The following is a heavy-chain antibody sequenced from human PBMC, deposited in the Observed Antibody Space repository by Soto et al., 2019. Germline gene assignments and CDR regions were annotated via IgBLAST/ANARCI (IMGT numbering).Heavy chain of an antibody. V-gene: IGHV4-30-2*01. D-gene: IGHD3-3*01. Sequence: SETLSLTCAVSGGSISSGGYSWSWIRQPPGKGLEWIGYIYHSGSTYYNPSLKSRVTISVDRSKNQFSLKLSSVTAADTAVYYCARGRPYDFWSGYYAFDIWGQGTMVTVSS. CDR3: ARGRPYDFWSGYYAFDI. CDR1: GGSISSGGYS. J-gene: IGHJ3*02. CDR2: IYHSGST.